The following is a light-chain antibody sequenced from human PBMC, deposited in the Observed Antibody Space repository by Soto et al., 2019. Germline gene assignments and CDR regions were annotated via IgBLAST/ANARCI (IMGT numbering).Light chain of an antibody. Sequence: EIVMPQSPATLSVSPGARAPLSCRASQSVSSNLAWYQQKPGQAPRLLIYGASNRATGIPDRFSGSGSGTDFTLTISRLEPEDFAVYYCQQYGSSGTFGQGTKV. CDR1: QSVSSN. V-gene: IGKV3-20*01. J-gene: IGKJ1*01. CDR2: GAS. CDR3: QQYGSSGT.